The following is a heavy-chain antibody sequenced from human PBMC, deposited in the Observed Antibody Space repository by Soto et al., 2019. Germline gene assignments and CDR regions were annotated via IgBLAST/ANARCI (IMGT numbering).Heavy chain of an antibody. CDR2: IYYSGST. Sequence: QVQLQESGPGLVKPSQTLSLTCTGSCGSISSSDGYHWSWLRQHQGKGLECIGYIYYSGSTYYNPSLKSRVTISVDTSKNQFSLKLSSVTAADTAVYYCARLHGGHRFFDYWGQGTLVTVSS. CDR1: CGSISSSDGYH. D-gene: IGHD2-15*01. J-gene: IGHJ4*02. V-gene: IGHV4-31*03. CDR3: ARLHGGHRFFDY.